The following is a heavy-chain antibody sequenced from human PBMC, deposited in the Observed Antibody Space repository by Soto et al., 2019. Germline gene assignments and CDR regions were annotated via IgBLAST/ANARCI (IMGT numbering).Heavy chain of an antibody. D-gene: IGHD4-4*01. Sequence: PGGSLRLSCAASCFTFSNAWMNWVRQAPGKGLEWVGRIKSKTDGGTTDYAAPVKGRFTISRDDSKNTLYLQMNSLKTEDTAVYYCTTEATTTSNSFYYYGMDVWGQGTTVTVSS. CDR1: CFTFSNAW. CDR2: IKSKTDGGTT. J-gene: IGHJ6*02. CDR3: TTEATTTSNSFYYYGMDV. V-gene: IGHV3-15*07.